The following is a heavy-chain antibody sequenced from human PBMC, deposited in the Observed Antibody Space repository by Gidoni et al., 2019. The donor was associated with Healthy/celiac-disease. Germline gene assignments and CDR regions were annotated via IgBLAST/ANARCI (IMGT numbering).Heavy chain of an antibody. D-gene: IGHD6-19*01. CDR3: ARRMIGGWHFDY. J-gene: IGHJ4*02. CDR2: IDWDDDK. V-gene: IGHV2-70*15. Sequence: QVTLRESGPALVKPTQTLTLTCTCSGFSLSTSGMCVSWLRQPPGKALEWLARIDWDDDKYYSTSLKTRLTISKDTSKNQVVLTMTNMDPVDTATYYCARRMIGGWHFDYWGQGTLVTVSS. CDR1: GFSLSTSGMC.